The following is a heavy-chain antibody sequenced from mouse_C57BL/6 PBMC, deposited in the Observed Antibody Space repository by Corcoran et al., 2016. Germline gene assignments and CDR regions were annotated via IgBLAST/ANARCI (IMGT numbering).Heavy chain of an antibody. CDR2: ISYDGSN. CDR1: GYSITSGYY. J-gene: IGHJ1*03. CDR3: ARDVTTVVAHWYFDV. Sequence: DVQLQESGPGLVKPSQSLSLTCSVTGYSITSGYYWNWIRQFPGNKLEWMGYISYDGSNNYNPSLKNRISITRDTSKNQFFLKLNSVTTEDTATYYCARDVTTVVAHWYFDVWGTGTTVTVSS. V-gene: IGHV3-6*01. D-gene: IGHD1-1*01.